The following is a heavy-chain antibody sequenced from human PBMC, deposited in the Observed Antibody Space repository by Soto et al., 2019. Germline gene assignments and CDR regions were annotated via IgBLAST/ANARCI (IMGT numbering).Heavy chain of an antibody. CDR1: EFTFSNYA. V-gene: IGHV3-23*01. CDR2: ISDSGFST. CDR3: AKVLQYYYYGMDV. Sequence: GGSLRLSCAASEFTFSNYAMTWVRQAPGKGLEWVSAISDSGFSTYYTDSVKGRFTISRDNSKNTLYLQMNSLRAEDTAIYYCAKVLQYYYYGMDVWGLGTTVTVSS. J-gene: IGHJ6*02.